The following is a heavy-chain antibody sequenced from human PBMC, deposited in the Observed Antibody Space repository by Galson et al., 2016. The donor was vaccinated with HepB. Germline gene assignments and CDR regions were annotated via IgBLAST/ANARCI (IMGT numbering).Heavy chain of an antibody. Sequence: SVKVSCKASGYTFTSYYIHWLRQAPGQGLEWMGIINPSGDSTKYAEKFQGRVTMTSDTSTSTVYMELSSLRSDDTAVYYCARDNGEGVVVVVVAPSFDFWGQGTLVTVSS. V-gene: IGHV1-46*01. D-gene: IGHD2-15*01. CDR2: INPSGDST. J-gene: IGHJ4*02. CDR1: GYTFTSYY. CDR3: ARDNGEGVVVVVVAPSFDF.